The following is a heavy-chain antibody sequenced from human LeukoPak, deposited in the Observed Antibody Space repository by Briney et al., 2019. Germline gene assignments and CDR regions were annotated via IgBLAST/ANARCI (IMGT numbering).Heavy chain of an antibody. CDR3: ARGEGYCSSTSCEDWFDP. D-gene: IGHD2-2*01. CDR2: ISAYNGNT. Sequence: ASVKVSCKASGYTFTSYGISWVRQAPGQGLEWMGWISAYNGNTNYAQKLQGRVTMTTDTSTSTAYMELRSLRSDDTAVYYCARGEGYCSSTSCEDWFDPWGQGTLVTVSS. V-gene: IGHV1-18*01. CDR1: GYTFTSYG. J-gene: IGHJ5*02.